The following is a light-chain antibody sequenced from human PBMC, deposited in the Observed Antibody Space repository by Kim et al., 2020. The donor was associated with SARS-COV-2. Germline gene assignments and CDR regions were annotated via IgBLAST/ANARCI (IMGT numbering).Light chain of an antibody. J-gene: IGLJ3*02. CDR1: KLGDKY. Sequence: SGAPGQTASITCSGDKLGDKYACWYQQKPGQSPVLVIYQDSKRPSGIPERFSGSNSWNTATLTISGTQAMDEADYYCQAWDSSTAVFGGGTQLTVL. CDR2: QDS. V-gene: IGLV3-1*01. CDR3: QAWDSSTAV.